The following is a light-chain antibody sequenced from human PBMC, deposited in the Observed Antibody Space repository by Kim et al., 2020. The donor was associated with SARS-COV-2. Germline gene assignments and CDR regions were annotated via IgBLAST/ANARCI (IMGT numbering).Light chain of an antibody. CDR1: QSVSST. CDR3: QQYNNWPPLT. J-gene: IGKJ4*01. V-gene: IGKV3-15*01. Sequence: SPGESATLSCRASQSVSSTLAWDQQKPGQAPRLLIYGASTRATGIPARFSGSGSGTEFTLTISSLQSEDFAVYYCQQYNNWPPLTFGGGTKVDIK. CDR2: GAS.